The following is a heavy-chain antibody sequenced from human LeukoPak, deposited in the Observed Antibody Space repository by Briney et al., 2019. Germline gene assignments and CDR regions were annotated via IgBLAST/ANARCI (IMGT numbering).Heavy chain of an antibody. J-gene: IGHJ4*02. CDR2: INPNSGGT. CDR1: GYTFTGYY. D-gene: IGHD6-13*01. Sequence: ASVKVSCKASGYTFTGYYMHWVRQAPGQGLEWMGWINPNSGGTNDAQKFQGRVTMTGDTSISTAYMELSRLRSDDTAVYYCARGSTRGYSSSSGYWGQGTLVTVSS. V-gene: IGHV1-2*02. CDR3: ARGSTRGYSSSSGY.